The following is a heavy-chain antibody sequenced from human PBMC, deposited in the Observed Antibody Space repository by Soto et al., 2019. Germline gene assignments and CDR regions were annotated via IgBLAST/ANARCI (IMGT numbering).Heavy chain of an antibody. J-gene: IGHJ6*03. CDR1: GFSLTTRGVG. V-gene: IGHV2-5*02. D-gene: IGHD3-10*01. CDR2: IYWDDDK. CDR3: AHVPGSGQLLYSYYYYMDV. Sequence: QITLKESGPTLVKPTQTLTLTCTFSGFSLTTRGVGVGWIRQPPGKALEWLALIYWDDDKRYSPSLKSRLTITKDTSKQQVVLTLTNTGPVDTATYYCAHVPGSGQLLYSYYYYMDVWGKGAPVAVS.